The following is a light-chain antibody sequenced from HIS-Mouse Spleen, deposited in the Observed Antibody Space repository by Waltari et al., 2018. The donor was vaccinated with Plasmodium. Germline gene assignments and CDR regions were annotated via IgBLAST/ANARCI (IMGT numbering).Light chain of an antibody. J-gene: IGKJ2*01. CDR3: QQYGSSPYT. Sequence: DIVLTQSPGTLCLSPGERATLSCRASQSVSSSYLAWYQQKPGQAPSILIYGASSRATGIPDRFSGSGSGTDFTLTISRLEPEDFAVYYCQQYGSSPYTFGQGTKLEIK. V-gene: IGKV3-20*01. CDR2: GAS. CDR1: QSVSSSY.